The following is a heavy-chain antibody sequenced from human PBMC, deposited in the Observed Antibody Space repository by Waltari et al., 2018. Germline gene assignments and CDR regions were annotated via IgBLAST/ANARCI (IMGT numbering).Heavy chain of an antibody. Sequence: QVQLQESGPGLVTPSETLSLTCTVSGGSVSGYYWRWIRQPPGKGLEWIGYIYYSGSTNYNPSLKSRVTISVDTSKNQFSLKLSSVTAADTAVYYCASSWGSSWYNYYYYGMDVWGQGTTVTVSS. CDR2: IYYSGST. CDR1: GGSVSGYY. D-gene: IGHD6-13*01. CDR3: ASSWGSSWYNYYYYGMDV. V-gene: IGHV4-59*02. J-gene: IGHJ6*02.